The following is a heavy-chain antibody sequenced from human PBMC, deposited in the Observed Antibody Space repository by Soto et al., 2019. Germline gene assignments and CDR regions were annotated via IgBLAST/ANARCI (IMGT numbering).Heavy chain of an antibody. V-gene: IGHV1-69*06. CDR1: GVTFSSYA. CDR3: ARGAGSGRPDASDI. J-gene: IGHJ3*02. D-gene: IGHD3-10*01. Sequence: GVSVKVSCKAPGVTFSSYAICWVRQAPGQGLEWMGGIIPIFGTANYTQKFQGRVTITADTSTSTAYMELRSLRSDDTAVYYCARGAGSGRPDASDIWGQGTMVTVSS. CDR2: IIPIFGTA.